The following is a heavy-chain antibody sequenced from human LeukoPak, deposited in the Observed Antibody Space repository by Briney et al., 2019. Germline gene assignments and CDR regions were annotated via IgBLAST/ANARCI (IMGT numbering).Heavy chain of an antibody. CDR2: IKEDGSEK. CDR1: GFTFSNYW. J-gene: IGHJ4*02. V-gene: IGHV3-7*01. Sequence: GGSLRLSCAASGFTFSNYWVTWVRQAPGKGLEWVANIKEDGSEKYSVDSVKGRFTISRDNAKNSLYLQMNSLRAEDTAVYYCAKYRLVWLPAPVFDFWGQGTLVTVSS. D-gene: IGHD5-24*01. CDR3: AKYRLVWLPAPVFDF.